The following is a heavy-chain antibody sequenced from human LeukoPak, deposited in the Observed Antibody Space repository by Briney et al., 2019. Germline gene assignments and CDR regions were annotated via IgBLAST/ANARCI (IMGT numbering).Heavy chain of an antibody. CDR2: INSDGSST. D-gene: IGHD6-13*01. Sequence: GSLRLSCAASGFTFRSFWMHWVRQAPGKGLVWVSRINSDGSSTSYADSVKGRFTISRDNSKDTLYLQMNSLRAEDTAVYYCAKDRGGSSWYDVDYWGQGTLVTVSS. CDR1: GFTFRSFW. V-gene: IGHV3-74*01. CDR3: AKDRGGSSWYDVDY. J-gene: IGHJ4*02.